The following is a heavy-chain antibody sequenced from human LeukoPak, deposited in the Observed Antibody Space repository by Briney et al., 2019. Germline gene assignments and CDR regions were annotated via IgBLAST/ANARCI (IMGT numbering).Heavy chain of an antibody. Sequence: GGSLRLSCVASGFSFTAYRMNWVRQAPGRGLEWISYIGPGGDIYYADSVTGRFTVSRDIAKNSLYLQMNGLRVEDTAVYYSARRFDSCGQGTLVTVSS. J-gene: IGHJ4*02. CDR1: GFSFTAYR. CDR2: IGPGGDI. V-gene: IGHV3-48*01. CDR3: ARRFDS.